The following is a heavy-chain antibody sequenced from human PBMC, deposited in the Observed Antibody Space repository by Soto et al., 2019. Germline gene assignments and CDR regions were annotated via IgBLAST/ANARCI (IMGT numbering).Heavy chain of an antibody. D-gene: IGHD3-16*02. V-gene: IGHV3-23*01. CDR3: AKRLSYFFDS. CDR1: GLTFSNYA. CDR2: VTGDGVTT. J-gene: IGHJ4*01. Sequence: GGSLRLSCAASGLTFSNYAMSWVRQAPGKGLEWVSTVTGDGVTTSYADSVKGRFTISRDNSKNTLYLQMSGLRADDTAVYYCAKRLSYFFDSWGHGTLVTVSA.